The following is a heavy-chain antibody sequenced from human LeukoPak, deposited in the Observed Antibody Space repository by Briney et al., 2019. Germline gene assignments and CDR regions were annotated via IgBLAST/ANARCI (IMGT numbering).Heavy chain of an antibody. J-gene: IGHJ4*02. Sequence: GGSLRLSCAASGFTFSRYAMSWGRHAPGKGLEWVSAISGSGGSTYYADSVKGRFTISRDNSKNALYLQMNSLRAEDTAVYYCAKPSRAGTIDYWGQGTLVTVSS. CDR1: GFTFSRYA. D-gene: IGHD6-19*01. V-gene: IGHV3-23*01. CDR3: AKPSRAGTIDY. CDR2: ISGSGGST.